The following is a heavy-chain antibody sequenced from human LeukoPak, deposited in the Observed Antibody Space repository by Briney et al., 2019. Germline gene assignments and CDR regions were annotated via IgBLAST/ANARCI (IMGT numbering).Heavy chain of an antibody. CDR1: GGSISSYY. CDR2: IYYSGST. D-gene: IGHD2-2*02. V-gene: IGHV4-59*01. CDR3: ARHYTGYLSNDAFDI. Sequence: PSETLSLTCTVSGGSISSYYWSWIRQPPGKGLEWIGYIYYSGSTNYNPSLKSRVTISVDTSKNQFSLKLSYVTAADTAVYYCARHYTGYLSNDAFDIWGQGTMVTVSS. J-gene: IGHJ3*02.